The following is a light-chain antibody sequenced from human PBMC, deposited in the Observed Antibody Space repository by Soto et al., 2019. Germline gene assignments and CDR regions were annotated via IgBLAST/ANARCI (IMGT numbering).Light chain of an antibody. CDR2: GAS. CDR1: QSVSSSY. V-gene: IGKV3-20*01. J-gene: IGKJ5*01. CDR3: QQYGSSPPD. Sequence: EIVLTQSPGTLSLSPGERATLSCRASQSVSSSYLAWYQQKPGQATRLLIYGASSRATGIPARFSGSGSGTDFTLTISRLEPEDFAVYYCQQYGSSPPDFGQGTRLEIK.